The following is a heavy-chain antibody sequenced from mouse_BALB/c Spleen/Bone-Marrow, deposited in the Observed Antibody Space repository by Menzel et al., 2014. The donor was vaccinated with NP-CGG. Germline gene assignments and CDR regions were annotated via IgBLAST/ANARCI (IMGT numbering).Heavy chain of an antibody. Sequence: VQLQQSGPELVKPGASVKMSCKASRYTFTSYVLHWVRQKPGQGLGWIGFMNPFNDGTKYNKKFKGKATLTSDKSSSTAYMELSSLTSEDSAVYYCAREVVATDYFDYWGQGTTLTVSS. CDR2: MNPFNDGT. J-gene: IGHJ2*01. CDR3: AREVVATDYFDY. V-gene: IGHV1-14*01. D-gene: IGHD1-1*01. CDR1: RYTFTSYV.